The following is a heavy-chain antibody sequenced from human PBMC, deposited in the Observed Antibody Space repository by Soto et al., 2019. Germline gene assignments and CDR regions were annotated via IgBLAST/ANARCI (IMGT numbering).Heavy chain of an antibody. Sequence: PGESLQISCKASGFTFITYWIAWVRQMPGKGLVWMGIIYPGDSDTRYSPSFQGQVTISADKSINTAYLQWTSLKASDTAIYFCARTSGTYRYYFEYWGQGAQVTVSS. V-gene: IGHV5-51*01. CDR2: IYPGDSDT. CDR3: ARTSGTYRYYFEY. CDR1: GFTFITYW. D-gene: IGHD3-16*02. J-gene: IGHJ4*02.